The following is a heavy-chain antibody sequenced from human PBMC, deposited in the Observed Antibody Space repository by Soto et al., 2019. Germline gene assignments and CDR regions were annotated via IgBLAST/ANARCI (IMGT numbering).Heavy chain of an antibody. J-gene: IGHJ4*02. CDR2: IYDSGNT. CDR1: GGSISDGAYY. D-gene: IGHD2-21*01. Sequence: QVQLQESGPGLVKPSQTLSLTCTVSGGSISDGAYYWSWIRQPPGKGLEWIGHIYDSGNTYNNPSLHSRLTISVDTSKNHFSLNLNSVTAADTAVYYCASGLSGDKVDQWGQGTLVTVSS. V-gene: IGHV4-30-4*01. CDR3: ASGLSGDKVDQ.